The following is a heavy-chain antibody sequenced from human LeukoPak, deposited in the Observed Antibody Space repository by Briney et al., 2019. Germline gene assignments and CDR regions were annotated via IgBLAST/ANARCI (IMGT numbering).Heavy chain of an antibody. Sequence: SVKVSCKASGGTFSSYAISWVRQAPEQGLEWMGGIIPIFGTANYAQKFQGRVTITADESTSTAYMELSSLRSEDTAVYYCALGDWNHRYYFDYWGQGTLVTVSS. CDR2: IIPIFGTA. CDR1: GGTFSSYA. V-gene: IGHV1-69*01. J-gene: IGHJ4*02. CDR3: ALGDWNHRYYFDY. D-gene: IGHD1-1*01.